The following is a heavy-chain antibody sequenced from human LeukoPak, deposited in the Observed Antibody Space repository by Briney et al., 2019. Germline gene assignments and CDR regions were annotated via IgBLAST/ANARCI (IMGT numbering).Heavy chain of an antibody. D-gene: IGHD3-22*01. Sequence: PGGSLRLSWAASGFTFSSNAMSWVRQAPGKGLEWVLAISGGGGSTYYADSVKGRFAIYRDNSKNTLYLQMNSLRAEDTAVYYRAKDPTMIVVVIPDYWGQGTLVTVSS. CDR3: AKDPTMIVVVIPDY. CDR1: GFTFSSNA. J-gene: IGHJ4*02. V-gene: IGHV3-23*01. CDR2: ISGGGGST.